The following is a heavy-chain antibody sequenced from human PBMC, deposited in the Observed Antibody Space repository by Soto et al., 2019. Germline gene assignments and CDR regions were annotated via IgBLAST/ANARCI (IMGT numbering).Heavy chain of an antibody. V-gene: IGHV3-23*01. CDR3: AKDGSDDMNYYYYGMDV. CDR1: GFTFDNYA. Sequence: LRLSCAASGFTFDNYAMGWVRQAPGKGLEWVSTVSGSGGSTYIAASVKGRFTISRDNSKNTLYLQMNNLRAEDTAVYYCAKDGSDDMNYYYYGMDVWGQGTTVTVSS. CDR2: VSGSGGST. J-gene: IGHJ6*02.